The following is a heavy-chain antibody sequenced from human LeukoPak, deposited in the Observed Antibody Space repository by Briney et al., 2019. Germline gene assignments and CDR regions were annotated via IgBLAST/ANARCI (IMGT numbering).Heavy chain of an antibody. D-gene: IGHD6-19*01. Sequence: SETLSLTCTVSGGSISGYYWSWIRQPPGKGPEWIGYIYYSGSTNYNPSLKSRVTISVDTSKNQFSLKMNSVTAADTAVYYCARLASSGWSHCDYWGQGTLSPSPQ. V-gene: IGHV4-59*08. CDR2: IYYSGST. J-gene: IGHJ4*02. CDR3: ARLASSGWSHCDY. CDR1: GGSISGYY.